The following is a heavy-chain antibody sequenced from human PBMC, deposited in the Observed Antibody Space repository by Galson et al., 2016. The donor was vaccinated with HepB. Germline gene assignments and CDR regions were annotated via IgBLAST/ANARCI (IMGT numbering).Heavy chain of an antibody. J-gene: IGHJ4*02. Sequence: SLRLSCAVSGFTVSTYNMHWVRQAPGKGPEWIAFTSSSSGVTFYAGSVKGRFTIPRDNANNSLYLQMNSLRDEDTAVYYCASPGCWFRNWGQGTLVTVSS. CDR2: TSSSSGVT. CDR3: ASPGCWFRN. V-gene: IGHV3-48*02. D-gene: IGHD2-15*01. CDR1: GFTVSTYN.